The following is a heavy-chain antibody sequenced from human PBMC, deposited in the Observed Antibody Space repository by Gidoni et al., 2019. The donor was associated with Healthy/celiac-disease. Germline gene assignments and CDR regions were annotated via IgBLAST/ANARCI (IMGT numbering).Heavy chain of an antibody. CDR1: GGSISSSSYY. J-gene: IGHJ5*02. D-gene: IGHD3-3*01. CDR2: IYYSGST. Sequence: QLQLQESGPGLVKPSETLSLTCTVSGGSISSSSYYWGWIRQPPGKGLEWIGSIYYSGSTYYNPSLKSRVTISVDTSKNQFSLKLSSVTAADTAVYYCARQQTYYDFWSGYYFLDWFDPWGQGTLVTVSS. V-gene: IGHV4-39*01. CDR3: ARQQTYYDFWSGYYFLDWFDP.